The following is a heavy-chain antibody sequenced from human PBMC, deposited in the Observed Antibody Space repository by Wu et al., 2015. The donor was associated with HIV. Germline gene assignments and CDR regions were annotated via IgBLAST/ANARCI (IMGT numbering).Heavy chain of an antibody. CDR1: GYAFTNYD. CDR3: ARGRHMVRGVIIDFYYYGMDV. CDR2: TSVYIGYT. Sequence: QVQLVQSGAEVKKPGASVMVSCKAFGYAFTNYDISWVRQAPGQGLEWMGSTSVYIGYTKYAQNFQDRVTMTTDTSTSTAYMEVRSLRSEETAVYYCARGRHMVRGVIIDFYYYGMDVWGQGTTVTVSS. J-gene: IGHJ6*02. V-gene: IGHV1-18*01. D-gene: IGHD3-10*01.